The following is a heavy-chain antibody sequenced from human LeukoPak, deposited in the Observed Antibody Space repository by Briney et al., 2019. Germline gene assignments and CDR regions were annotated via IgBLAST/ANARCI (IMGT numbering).Heavy chain of an antibody. CDR1: GFTLSGSA. J-gene: IGHJ4*02. Sequence: GGSLRLSCAASGFTLSGSAMHWVRQASGKGLEWVGRIRSKANSYATAYAASVKGRFTISRDDSKNTAYLQMNSLKTEDTAVYYCTARVSVGYFDYWGQGTLATVSS. CDR3: TARVSVGYFDY. D-gene: IGHD4-17*01. CDR2: IRSKANSYAT. V-gene: IGHV3-73*01.